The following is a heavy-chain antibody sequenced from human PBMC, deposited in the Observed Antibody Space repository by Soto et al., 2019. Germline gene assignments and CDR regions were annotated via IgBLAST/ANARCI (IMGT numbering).Heavy chain of an antibody. CDR2: ISGSGGST. CDR3: AGRGGSMVRGVTGY. V-gene: IGHV3-23*01. D-gene: IGHD3-10*01. J-gene: IGHJ4*02. Sequence: EVQLLESGGGLVQPGGSLRLSCAASGFTFSSYAMSWVRQAPGKGLEWVSAISGSGGSTYYADSVKGRFTISRDNSKNTRYLQRNSLRAEDTAVYYWAGRGGSMVRGVTGYWGQGTLVTVSS. CDR1: GFTFSSYA.